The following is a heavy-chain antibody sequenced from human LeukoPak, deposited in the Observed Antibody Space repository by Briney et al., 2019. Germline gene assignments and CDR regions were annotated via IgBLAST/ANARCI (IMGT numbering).Heavy chain of an antibody. V-gene: IGHV1-18*01. D-gene: IGHD2-2*02. CDR1: GYTFTSYG. J-gene: IGHJ3*02. CDR3: ARDRVVPSAIIAFDI. CDR2: ISAYNGNT. Sequence: GASVKVSCKASGYTFTSYGISWVRQAPGQGLEWMGWISAYNGNTNYAQKLQGRVTMTTDTSTSTAYMELRSLRSDDTAVYYCARDRVVPSAIIAFDIWGQATMVTVSS.